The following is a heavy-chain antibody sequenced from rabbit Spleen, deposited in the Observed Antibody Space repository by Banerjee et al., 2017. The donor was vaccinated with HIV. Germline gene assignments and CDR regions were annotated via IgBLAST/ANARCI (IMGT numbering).Heavy chain of an antibody. CDR3: ARAGGAGYGYAFHL. CDR2: IYTTNSDT. V-gene: IGHV1S45*01. Sequence: QEQLTETGGDLVQPGGSLKLSCTASGFSFSNKAVMCWVRQAPGKGLEWIACIYTTNSDTYYASWAIGRFTVSKTSSITVTLQMTSLTAADTATYFCARAGGAGYGYAFHLWGPGTLVTVS. D-gene: IGHD6-1*01. J-gene: IGHJ4*01. CDR1: GFSFSNKAV.